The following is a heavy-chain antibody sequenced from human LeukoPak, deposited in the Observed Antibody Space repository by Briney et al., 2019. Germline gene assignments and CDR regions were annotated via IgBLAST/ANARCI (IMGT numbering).Heavy chain of an antibody. V-gene: IGHV1-8*03. Sequence: GASVKVSCKASGYTFSNNDINWVRQATGQGLEWMGWMNPISGNTGFAQKFQGRVTITRITSISTAYMEMSSLRSDDTAVYYCARIRYFDWFLFWFDPWGQGTLVTVSS. CDR3: ARIRYFDWFLFWFDP. D-gene: IGHD3-9*01. CDR2: MNPISGNT. CDR1: GYTFSNND. J-gene: IGHJ5*02.